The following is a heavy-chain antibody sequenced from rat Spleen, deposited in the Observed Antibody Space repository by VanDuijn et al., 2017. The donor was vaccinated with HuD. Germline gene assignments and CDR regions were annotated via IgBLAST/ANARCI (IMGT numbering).Heavy chain of an antibody. CDR2: ISFDGTTT. CDR1: GFTFSDYA. V-gene: IGHV5-29*01. Sequence: EVKLVESGGDSVQPGRSLKLSCAASGFTFSDYAMAWVRQAPTKGLEWVATISFDGTTTFYRDSVKGRFTISRDNAKSSLYLHMDSLRSEDTATYYCTTEATRAYFDYWGQGVMVTVSS. D-gene: IGHD1-4*01. J-gene: IGHJ2*01. CDR3: TTEATRAYFDY.